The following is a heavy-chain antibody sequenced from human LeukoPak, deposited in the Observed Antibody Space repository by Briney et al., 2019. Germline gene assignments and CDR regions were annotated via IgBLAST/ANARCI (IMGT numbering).Heavy chain of an antibody. CDR3: ARRDRGGKHYFDY. V-gene: IGHV1-46*01. CDR1: GYTFTSYY. Sequence: ASVKVSCKASGYTFTSYYIHWVRQAPGQGLEWMGIINPSGGSTSYAQKFQGRVTMTRDTSTSTVYMELSSLRSGDTAVYYCARRDRGGKHYFDYWGQGTLVTVSS. D-gene: IGHD3-16*01. J-gene: IGHJ4*02. CDR2: INPSGGST.